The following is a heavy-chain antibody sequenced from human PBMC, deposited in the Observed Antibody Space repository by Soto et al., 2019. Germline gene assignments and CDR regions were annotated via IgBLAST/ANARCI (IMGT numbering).Heavy chain of an antibody. CDR2: MYYSGST. CDR3: IESRDWSRAFDY. V-gene: IGHV4-59*01. Sequence: SETLSLTCTVSGGPISSYYWSWVRQPPGKGLEWIGYMYYSGSTNYNPSLKSRVTMSVDTSKKRFSRKLTSVTAADTAIYYCIESRDWSRAFDYWGQGALVTGSS. J-gene: IGHJ4*02. CDR1: GGPISSYY. D-gene: IGHD6-19*01.